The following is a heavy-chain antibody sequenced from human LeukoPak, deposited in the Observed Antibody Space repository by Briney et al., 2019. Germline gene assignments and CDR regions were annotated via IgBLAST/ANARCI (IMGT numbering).Heavy chain of an antibody. CDR2: MDYSGST. Sequence: SETLSLTCTVSGGSVSSGSYYWRWVRQPPGTGLEWVGYMDYSGSTNYNPSLKSRVSISVETSKSQFSLKLSSVTAADTAVYYCARDRFRAGMDVWGQGTTVTVSS. CDR1: GGSVSSGSYY. V-gene: IGHV4-61*01. J-gene: IGHJ6*02. CDR3: ARDRFRAGMDV. D-gene: IGHD3-16*01.